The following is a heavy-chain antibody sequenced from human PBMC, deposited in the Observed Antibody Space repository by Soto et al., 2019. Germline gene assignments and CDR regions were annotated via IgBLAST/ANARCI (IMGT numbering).Heavy chain of an antibody. CDR1: GFTFDHA. CDR3: TIDILPWGADY. CDR2: ITWQTNRI. Sequence: EVQLVESGGGLVQPGRSLRLSCGASGFTFDHAMHWVRQAPGKGQEWVSGITWQTNRIAYADSVKGRFTISRDNAKNSLYLQMNSLRAEDTAFYYCTIDILPWGADYWGQGTLVTVSS. V-gene: IGHV3-9*01. J-gene: IGHJ4*02. D-gene: IGHD1-26*01.